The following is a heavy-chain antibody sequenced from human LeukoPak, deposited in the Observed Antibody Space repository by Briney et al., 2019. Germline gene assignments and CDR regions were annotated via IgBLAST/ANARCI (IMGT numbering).Heavy chain of an antibody. Sequence: SETLSLTCTVSGGSISSSSYYWGWIRQPPGKGLEWIGSIYYSGSTYYNPSLKSRVTISVDTSKNQFSLKLSSVTAADTAVYYCARQPTTATTWGLHWFDPWGQGTLVTVSS. D-gene: IGHD4-17*01. CDR1: GGSISSSSYY. V-gene: IGHV4-39*01. J-gene: IGHJ5*02. CDR2: IYYSGST. CDR3: ARQPTTATTWGLHWFDP.